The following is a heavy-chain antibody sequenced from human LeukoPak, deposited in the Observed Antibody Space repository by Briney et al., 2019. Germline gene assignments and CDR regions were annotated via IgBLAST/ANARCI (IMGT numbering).Heavy chain of an antibody. D-gene: IGHD5-24*01. Sequence: GGSLRLSCAASGITFSSYAMTWVRQAPGKGLEWVSSISGSGGSTYYADSVKGRFTISRDNPKNTLYLQINSLRAEDTAVYYCANGGSVGYSWYYFDYWGQGTLVTVSS. CDR3: ANGGSVGYSWYYFDY. V-gene: IGHV3-23*01. J-gene: IGHJ4*02. CDR1: GITFSSYA. CDR2: ISGSGGST.